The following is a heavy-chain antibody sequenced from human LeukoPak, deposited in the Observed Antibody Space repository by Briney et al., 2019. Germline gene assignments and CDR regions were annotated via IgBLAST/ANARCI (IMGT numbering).Heavy chain of an antibody. CDR3: TTVSFGEDGYYFDY. CDR1: GFTFNTYW. V-gene: IGHV3-15*01. D-gene: IGHD3-10*01. J-gene: IGHJ4*02. Sequence: GGSLRLSCGAPGFTFNTYWMSWVRQAPGKGLEWVGRIKSKTDGGTTDYAAPVKGRFTISRDDSKNTLYLQMNSLKTEDTAVYYCTTVSFGEDGYYFDYWGQGTLVTVSS. CDR2: IKSKTDGGTT.